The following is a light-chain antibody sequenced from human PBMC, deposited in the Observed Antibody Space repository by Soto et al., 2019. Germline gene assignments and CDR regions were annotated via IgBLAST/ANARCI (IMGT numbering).Light chain of an antibody. CDR3: QSYDSSLSAVV. V-gene: IGLV1-40*01. CDR1: SSNIGAGYD. CDR2: GDI. Sequence: QSVLTQPPSVSGAPGQRVTISCTGSSSNIGAGYDVHWYQQLPGRAPKLLIYGDINRPSGVPDRFSGSKSGTSASLAITGLQAEDEADYHCQSYDSSLSAVVFGGGTKLTVL. J-gene: IGLJ2*01.